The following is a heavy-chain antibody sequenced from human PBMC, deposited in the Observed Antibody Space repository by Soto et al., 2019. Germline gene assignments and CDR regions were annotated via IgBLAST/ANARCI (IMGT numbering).Heavy chain of an antibody. V-gene: IGHV3-30*18. CDR2: ISYDGSDK. CDR3: VKDAEPYVDIMATIRSTYSYYGMDV. CDR1: GFTVSSHG. Sequence: QVQLVESGGGVVQPGRSLRLSCVASGFTVSSHGVHWVRQAPGKGLEWVAVISYDGSDKYYADSVKGRFTVSRDNSQKTVFRQINRMRAEDTALYYCVKDAEPYVDIMATIRSTYSYYGMDVWGQGTTVTVSS. D-gene: IGHD5-12*01. J-gene: IGHJ6*02.